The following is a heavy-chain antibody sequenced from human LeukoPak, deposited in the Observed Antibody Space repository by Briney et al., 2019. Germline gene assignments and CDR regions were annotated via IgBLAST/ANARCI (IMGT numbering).Heavy chain of an antibody. Sequence: SETLSLTCAVYGGSFSGYYWSWIRQPPGKGLEWIGEINHSGSTNYNPFLKSRVAISVDTSKNQFSLKLSSVPAADTAVYYCARAYWFDPWGKGTTVTVSS. V-gene: IGHV4-34*01. CDR3: ARAYWFDP. CDR1: GGSFSGYY. D-gene: IGHD2-8*02. CDR2: INHSGST. J-gene: IGHJ6*04.